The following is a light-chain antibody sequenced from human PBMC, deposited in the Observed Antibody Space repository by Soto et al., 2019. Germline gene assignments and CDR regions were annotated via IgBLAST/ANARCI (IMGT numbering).Light chain of an antibody. J-gene: IGLJ1*01. CDR1: SSDVGGYNY. CDR2: DVS. V-gene: IGLV2-14*01. Sequence: QSALTQPASGSGSPGQSITISCTGTSSDVGGYNYVSWYQQHPGKAPKLMIYDVSNRPSGVSTRFSGSKSGNTASLTITGLQAEDEADYYCSSYTSSSTIYVFGTGTKVTVL. CDR3: SSYTSSSTIYV.